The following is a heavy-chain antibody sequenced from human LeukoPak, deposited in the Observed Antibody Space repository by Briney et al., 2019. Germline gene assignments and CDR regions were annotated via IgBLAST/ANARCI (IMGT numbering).Heavy chain of an antibody. V-gene: IGHV3-48*03. J-gene: IGHJ4*02. Sequence: GGSLRLSCAASGFTFSSYEMNWVRQAPGKGLEWVSYISSSGSTIYYADSVKGRFTISRDNAKNSLYLQMNSLRAEDTALYYCAKDKEVSSWHNLLDYWGQGTLVTVSS. CDR2: ISSSGSTI. D-gene: IGHD6-13*01. CDR3: AKDKEVSSWHNLLDY. CDR1: GFTFSSYE.